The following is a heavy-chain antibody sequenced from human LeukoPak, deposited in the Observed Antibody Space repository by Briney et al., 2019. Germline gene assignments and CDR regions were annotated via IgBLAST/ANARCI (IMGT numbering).Heavy chain of an antibody. CDR3: ARDWSEVDY. V-gene: IGHV3-30-3*01. Sequence: GGSLRLSCAASGFTFSSYAMPWVRQAPGKGLEWVAVISYDGSNKYYADSVKGRFTISRDNSKNTLYLQMNSLRAEDTAVYYCARDWSEVDYWGQGTLVTVSS. CDR1: GFTFSSYA. CDR2: ISYDGSNK. J-gene: IGHJ4*02.